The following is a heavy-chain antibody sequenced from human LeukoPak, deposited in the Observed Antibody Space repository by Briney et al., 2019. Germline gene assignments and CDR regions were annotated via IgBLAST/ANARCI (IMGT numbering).Heavy chain of an antibody. D-gene: IGHD1-26*01. J-gene: IGHJ4*02. CDR1: GFTFSSYT. Sequence: GGSLRLSCAASGFTFSSYTIHWVRQAPGKGLEWVAVISYDGSNKYYADSVKGRFTISRDNSKNTLYLQTNSLRVEDTAVYYCVSDWDGHWGQGTLVTVSS. CDR3: VSDWDGH. CDR2: ISYDGSNK. V-gene: IGHV3-30*04.